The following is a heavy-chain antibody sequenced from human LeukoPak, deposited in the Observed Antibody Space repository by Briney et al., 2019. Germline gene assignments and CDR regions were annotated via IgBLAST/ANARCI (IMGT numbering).Heavy chain of an antibody. CDR3: ARETLSTHAFDI. CDR1: GGSSSSDVYY. D-gene: IGHD2-2*01. Sequence: SPSQTLSLTCTVSGGSSSSDVYYWTWSRQRPGKGLEWIGYISNSVSTHYSPSLRSRVTISVDTSKNHFSLKLSSVTAADTAVYYCARETLSTHAFDIWGQGTMVTVSS. J-gene: IGHJ3*02. V-gene: IGHV4-31*03. CDR2: ISNSVST.